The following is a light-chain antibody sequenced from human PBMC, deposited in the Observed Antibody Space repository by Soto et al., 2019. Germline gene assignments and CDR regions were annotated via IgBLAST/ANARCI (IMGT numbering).Light chain of an antibody. CDR2: GAS. Sequence: EIVLTQSPGTLSLSPGERATLSCRASQSVRSSFLAWYQQKPGQSPRLLIYGASSRATGIPDRFSGSGSGTEFTLTISRLEPEDFAVYYCQQYGGSPWTFGQGTKVEI. CDR3: QQYGGSPWT. V-gene: IGKV3-20*01. J-gene: IGKJ1*01. CDR1: QSVRSSF.